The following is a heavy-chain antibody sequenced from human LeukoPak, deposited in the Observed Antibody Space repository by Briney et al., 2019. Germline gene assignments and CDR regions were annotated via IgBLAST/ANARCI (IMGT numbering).Heavy chain of an antibody. V-gene: IGHV3-33*01. CDR2: IWYDGSNK. CDR3: ARNPTHRDTAAAPGY. Sequence: GGSLRLSCAASGFTFSSYGMHWVRQAPGKGLEWVAVIWYDGSNKYYADSVKGRFTISRDNSKNTLYLQMNSLRAEDTAVYYCARNPTHRDTAAAPGYWGQGTLVTVSS. J-gene: IGHJ4*02. CDR1: GFTFSSYG. D-gene: IGHD6-13*01.